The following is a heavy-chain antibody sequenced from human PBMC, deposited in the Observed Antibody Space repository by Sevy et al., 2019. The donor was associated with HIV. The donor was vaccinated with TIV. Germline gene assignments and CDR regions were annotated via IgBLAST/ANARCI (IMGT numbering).Heavy chain of an antibody. Sequence: GGSLRLSRAASGFTFTSYAMSWVRQAPGKGLEWVSAISGSGGYTYYADSVKGRFTISRDNSKNTLYLQMNSLRADDTAVYYCAKGSHSNGYYPHEFWGQGTLVTVSS. CDR3: AKGSHSNGYYPHEF. D-gene: IGHD3-22*01. J-gene: IGHJ4*02. CDR1: GFTFTSYA. CDR2: ISGSGGYT. V-gene: IGHV3-23*01.